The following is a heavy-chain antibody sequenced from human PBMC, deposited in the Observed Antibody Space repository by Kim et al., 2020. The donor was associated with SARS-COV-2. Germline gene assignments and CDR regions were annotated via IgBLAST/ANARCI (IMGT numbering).Heavy chain of an antibody. J-gene: IGHJ4*02. CDR1: GFTFSSYA. CDR3: AKYYLCQHYYYDSSGYPPCYFDY. CDR2: ISGSGGST. Sequence: GGSLRLSCAASGFTFSSYAMSWVRQAPGKGLEWVSAISGSGGSTYYADSVKGRFTISRDNSKNTLYLQMNSLRAEDTAVYYCAKYYLCQHYYYDSSGYPPCYFDYWGQGTLVTVSS. D-gene: IGHD3-22*01. V-gene: IGHV3-23*01.